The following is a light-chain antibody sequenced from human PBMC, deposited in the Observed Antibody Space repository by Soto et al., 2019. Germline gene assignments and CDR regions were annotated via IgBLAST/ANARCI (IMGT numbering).Light chain of an antibody. CDR1: TAAVTSGHY. J-gene: IGLJ3*02. CDR2: DTS. Sequence: QAVVTQEPSLTVSPGGTVTLTCGSNTAAVTSGHYPDWFQQKPGQAPRTLIYDTSRKHSWTPARFSGSLVGGKAALTLSGAQPEDESDYYCLLSFSGDEVFGGGTKLTVL. CDR3: LLSFSGDEV. V-gene: IGLV7-46*01.